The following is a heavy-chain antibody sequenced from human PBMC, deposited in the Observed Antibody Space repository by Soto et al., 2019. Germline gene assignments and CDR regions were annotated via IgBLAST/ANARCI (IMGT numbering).Heavy chain of an antibody. J-gene: IGHJ4*02. CDR2: ISAYNGNT. CDR3: ARGSSSFSF. Sequence: SSAKVSCKASCYCFTSYGISWVRQAPGQGLEWMGWISAYNGNTNYAQKLQGRVTMTADTSTSTAYMELRSLRSDDTAVYYCARGSSSFSFWGQGTLVTVSS. CDR1: CYCFTSYG. V-gene: IGHV1-18*04. D-gene: IGHD6-6*01.